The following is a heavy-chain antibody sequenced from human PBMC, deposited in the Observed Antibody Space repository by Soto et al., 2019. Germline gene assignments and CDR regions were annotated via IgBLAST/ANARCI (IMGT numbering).Heavy chain of an antibody. D-gene: IGHD1-1*01. J-gene: IGHJ4*02. CDR3: ARDDLFVDNGLDH. CDR1: GFSFSAHG. CDR2: INDGSEE. V-gene: IGHV3-33*01. Sequence: ESGGGVVRPGTSLRLSCAATGFSFSAHGMHWVRQAPGKGLEWLAVINDGSEEGYADSVRGQFTISRDNARNILYLQMDNLRAEDSALYYCARDDLFVDNGLDHWGQGTLVTVSS.